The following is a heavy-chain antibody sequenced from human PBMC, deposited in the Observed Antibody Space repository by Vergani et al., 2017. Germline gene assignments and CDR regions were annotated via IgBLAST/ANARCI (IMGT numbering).Heavy chain of an antibody. J-gene: IGHJ4*02. CDR1: GYSISSGYY. D-gene: IGHD3-22*01. Sequence: QVQLQESGPGLVKPSETLSLTCAVSGYSISSGYYWGWIRQPPGKGLEWIGSIYHSGSTSYNPSLKRRVTISVATSKNKFSRKLSSVTAADTAVYYCARHRSYYYDSSGYYYFDYWGQGTLVTVSS. CDR2: IYHSGST. CDR3: ARHRSYYYDSSGYYYFDY. V-gene: IGHV4-38-2*01.